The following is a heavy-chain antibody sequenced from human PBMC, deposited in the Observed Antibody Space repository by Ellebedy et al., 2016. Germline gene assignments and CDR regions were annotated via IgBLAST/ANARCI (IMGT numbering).Heavy chain of an antibody. J-gene: IGHJ4*02. V-gene: IGHV3-53*01. Sequence: GGSLRLXXAASGFTVSSNYMSWVRQAPGKGLEWVAVIYSGGDTFYADSVRGRFTISRDSSRNIVYLEVKSLRPEDTAVYYCEREPWNSLKWGQGTLVTVSS. D-gene: IGHD1/OR15-1a*01. CDR2: IYSGGDT. CDR3: EREPWNSLK. CDR1: GFTVSSNY.